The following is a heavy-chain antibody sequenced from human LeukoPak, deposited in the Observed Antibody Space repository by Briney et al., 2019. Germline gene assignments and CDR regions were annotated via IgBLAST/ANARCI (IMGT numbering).Heavy chain of an antibody. V-gene: IGHV1-18*01. CDR1: GYTFTSYG. CDR2: ISAYNANT. J-gene: IGHJ5*02. CDR3: ASSSGFYNWFDP. D-gene: IGHD6-19*01. Sequence: GASVKVSCKASGYTFTSYGISWVRQAPGQGLEWMGWISAYNANTNYAQKLQGRVTMTTDTSTSTAYMELRSLRSEDTAVYYCASSSGFYNWFDPWGQGTLVTVSS.